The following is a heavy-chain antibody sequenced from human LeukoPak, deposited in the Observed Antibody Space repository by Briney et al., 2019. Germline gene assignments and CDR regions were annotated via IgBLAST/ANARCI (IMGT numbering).Heavy chain of an antibody. CDR3: ARGSDGYNGY. D-gene: IGHD5-24*01. CDR2: IYYSGST. Sequence: SETLSLTCTVSGGSISSSSYYWGWIRQPPGKGLEWIGNIYYSGSTYYNPSLRSRVTISVDTSKNQFSLKLSSVTAADTAVYYCARGSDGYNGYWGQGTLVTVSS. CDR1: GGSISSSSYY. V-gene: IGHV4-39*01. J-gene: IGHJ4*02.